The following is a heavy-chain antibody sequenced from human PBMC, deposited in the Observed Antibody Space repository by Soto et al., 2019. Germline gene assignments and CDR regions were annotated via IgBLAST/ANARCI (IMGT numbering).Heavy chain of an antibody. D-gene: IGHD1-1*01. J-gene: IGHJ5*02. Sequence: EVQLLESGGGLVQPGGFLRLSCAASGFTLSSYAMRWVRQAPGKGLEWISSISGDPYSTYYADSVKGRVTISRDNSRNTLYLQINRLRPDGSAVYYCAILLYRNDVLTNSWGQGTLVTVSS. CDR1: GFTLSSYA. CDR2: ISGDPYST. V-gene: IGHV3-23*01. CDR3: AILLYRNDVLTNS.